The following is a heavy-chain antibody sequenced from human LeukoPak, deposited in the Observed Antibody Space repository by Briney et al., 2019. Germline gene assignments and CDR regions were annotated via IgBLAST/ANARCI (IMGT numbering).Heavy chain of an antibody. D-gene: IGHD2-15*01. CDR3: AGAPRDVVVVAAIENWFDP. V-gene: IGHV1-8*01. CDR1: GYTFTSYD. J-gene: IGHJ5*02. CDR2: MNPNSGNT. Sequence: ASVKVSCKASGYTFTSYDINWVRQATGQGLEWMGWMNPNSGNTGYAQKFQGRVTMTRNTSISTAYMELSSLRSEDTAVYYCAGAPRDVVVVAAIENWFDPWGQGTLVTVSS.